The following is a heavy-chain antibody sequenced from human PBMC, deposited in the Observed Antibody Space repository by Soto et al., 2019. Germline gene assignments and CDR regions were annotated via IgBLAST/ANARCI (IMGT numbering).Heavy chain of an antibody. V-gene: IGHV3-23*01. CDR3: ANTLVPLDY. Sequence: GSLRLSCAVSGLTFSRYDMSWVRQAPGKGLEWVSTIYGSDGSTYYADSVKGRFTISRDNSKNTLFLQMNSLRAEDTALYYCANTLVPLDYWGQGTLVTVSS. CDR1: GLTFSRYD. CDR2: IYGSDGST. J-gene: IGHJ4*02. D-gene: IGHD3-16*02.